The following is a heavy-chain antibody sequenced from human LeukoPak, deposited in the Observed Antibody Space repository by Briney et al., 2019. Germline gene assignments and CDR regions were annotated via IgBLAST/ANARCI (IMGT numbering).Heavy chain of an antibody. CDR2: ISSSSSYI. D-gene: IGHD2-21*02. V-gene: IGHV3-21*01. Sequence: GGSLRLSCAASGFTFSSYSMNWVRQAPGKGLEWVSSISSSSSYIYYADSVKGRFTISRDNAKNSLYLQMNSLRAEDTAVYYCARDVGDDPAPPVGVWGQGTTVTVSS. J-gene: IGHJ6*02. CDR1: GFTFSSYS. CDR3: ARDVGDDPAPPVGV.